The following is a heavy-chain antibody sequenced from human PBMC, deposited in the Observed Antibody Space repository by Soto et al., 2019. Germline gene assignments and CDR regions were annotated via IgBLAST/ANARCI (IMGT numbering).Heavy chain of an antibody. CDR3: AKSPDFYYYGMDV. V-gene: IGHV3-23*01. J-gene: IGHJ6*02. CDR2: ISGTGANT. CDR1: GFTFSDYA. Sequence: PGGSLRLSCAASGFTFSDYAMTWLRQAPEKGLEWVSSISGTGANTYYADSVRGRFAISRDNSKNTVSLHMNNLRADDTAVYYCAKSPDFYYYGMDVWGQGTTVTVSS.